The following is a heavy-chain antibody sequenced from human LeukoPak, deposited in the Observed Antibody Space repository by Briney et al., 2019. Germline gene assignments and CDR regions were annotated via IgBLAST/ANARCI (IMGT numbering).Heavy chain of an antibody. D-gene: IGHD5-12*01. CDR1: GFTFSSYA. J-gene: IGHJ4*02. Sequence: GGSLRLSCAASGFTFSSYAMSWVRQAPGKGLEWVSAISGSGGSTYYADSVKGRFTISGDNSKNTLYLQMNSLRAEDTAVYYCAKVGRDGYNFDYWGQGTLVTVSS. CDR2: ISGSGGST. CDR3: AKVGRDGYNFDY. V-gene: IGHV3-23*01.